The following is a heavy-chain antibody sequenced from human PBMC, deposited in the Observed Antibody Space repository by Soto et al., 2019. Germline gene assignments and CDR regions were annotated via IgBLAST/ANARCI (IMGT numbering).Heavy chain of an antibody. CDR2: ISAYNGNT. CDR1: GYTFTNYG. Sequence: ASVKVSCKASGYTFTNYGINWVRQAPGQGLEWMGWISAYNGNTNYAQKLQGRVTMTTDTSTTTAYMELRSLRSDDTAVYSCARGLVASRNGYYYGMDVWGQGTTVTVSS. D-gene: IGHD5-12*01. J-gene: IGHJ6*02. CDR3: ARGLVASRNGYYYGMDV. V-gene: IGHV1-18*01.